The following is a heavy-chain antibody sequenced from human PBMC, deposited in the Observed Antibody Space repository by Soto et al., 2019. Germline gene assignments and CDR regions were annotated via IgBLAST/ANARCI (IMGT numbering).Heavy chain of an antibody. CDR3: ARDTGMVYSPYYFDY. CDR1: AYTFISYG. V-gene: IGHV1-18*01. CDR2: ISGYNANT. D-gene: IGHD2-21*01. Sequence: QVQLVQSGAEVKKPGASVRVSCKASAYTFISYGISWVRQAPGQGPEWMGWISGYNANTNHAQKLQDRVTMTTDTSTSTAYLELRSLRSDDTAVYYCARDTGMVYSPYYFDYWGQGTLVTVSS. J-gene: IGHJ4*02.